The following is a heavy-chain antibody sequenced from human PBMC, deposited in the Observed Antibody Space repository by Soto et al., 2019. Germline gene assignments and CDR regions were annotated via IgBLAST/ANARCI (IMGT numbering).Heavy chain of an antibody. Sequence: ASVKVSCKASGYSFSTYGMHWVRQAPGQSLEWMGWLNGGTGQTRYSQRFQDRLIITRDTSASTGYMELRSLRSEDTAVYYCARGKGMEENYFYYGMDIWGQGTTVTVSS. V-gene: IGHV1-3*01. CDR3: ARGKGMEENYFYYGMDI. D-gene: IGHD3-10*01. CDR2: LNGGTGQT. J-gene: IGHJ6*02. CDR1: GYSFSTYG.